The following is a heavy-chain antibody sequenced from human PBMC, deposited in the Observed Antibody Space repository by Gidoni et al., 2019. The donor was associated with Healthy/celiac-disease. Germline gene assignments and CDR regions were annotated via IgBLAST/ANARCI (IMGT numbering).Heavy chain of an antibody. CDR2: ISSSSSYI. CDR3: AREAGLDSSSWYVDY. V-gene: IGHV3-21*01. CDR1: GFTFSSYS. J-gene: IGHJ4*02. Sequence: EVQLVESGGGLVKPGGSLRLSCAASGFTFSSYSMNWVRQAPGKGLEWVSSISSSSSYIYYADSVKGRFTISRDNAKNSLYLQMNSLRAEDTAVYYCAREAGLDSSSWYVDYWGQGTLVTVSS. D-gene: IGHD6-13*01.